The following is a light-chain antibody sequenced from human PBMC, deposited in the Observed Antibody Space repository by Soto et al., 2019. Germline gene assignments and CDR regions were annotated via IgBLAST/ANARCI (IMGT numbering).Light chain of an antibody. V-gene: IGKV3-15*01. CDR3: QQHANWPLT. Sequence: EIVMTQSPATLSVSPGERATLSCRASQSVSSDLAWYQQKPGQAPRLLIYGASTRATGIPARFSGSGSGTDFTLTISSLEPEDVAVYYCQQHANWPLTFGGGTKVDIK. CDR1: QSVSSD. J-gene: IGKJ4*01. CDR2: GAS.